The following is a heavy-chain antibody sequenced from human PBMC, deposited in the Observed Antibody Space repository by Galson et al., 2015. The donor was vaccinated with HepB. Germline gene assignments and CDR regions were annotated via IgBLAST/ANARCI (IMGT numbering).Heavy chain of an antibody. CDR1: GFTFSSYA. CDR3: AVHSSSWYRNLFDY. CDR2: ISGSGGST. V-gene: IGHV3-23*01. J-gene: IGHJ4*02. D-gene: IGHD6-13*01. Sequence: SLRLSCAASGFTFSSYAMSWVRQAPGKGLEWVSAISGSGGSTYYADSVKGRFTISRDNSKNTLYLQMNSLRAEDTAVYYCAVHSSSWYRNLFDYWGQGTLVTVSS.